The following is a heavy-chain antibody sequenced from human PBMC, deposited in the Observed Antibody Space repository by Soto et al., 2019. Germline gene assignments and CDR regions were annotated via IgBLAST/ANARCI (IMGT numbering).Heavy chain of an antibody. V-gene: IGHV1-18*04. CDR2: ISAYNGNT. Sequence: ASVEVSCKASGYTFTSYGISWVRQAPGQGLEWMGWISAYNGNTNYAQKLQGRVTMTTDTSTSTAYMELRSLRSDDTAVYYCARAGEVTFWSGYPIFGDPNYYYYGMDVWGQGTTVTVSS. J-gene: IGHJ6*02. CDR3: ARAGEVTFWSGYPIFGDPNYYYYGMDV. CDR1: GYTFTSYG. D-gene: IGHD3-3*01.